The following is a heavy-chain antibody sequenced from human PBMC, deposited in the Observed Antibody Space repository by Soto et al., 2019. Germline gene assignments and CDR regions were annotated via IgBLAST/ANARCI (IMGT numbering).Heavy chain of an antibody. CDR2: ISYDGSNK. V-gene: IGHV3-30-3*01. CDR3: ARVGEGREMATPDHYFQH. J-gene: IGHJ1*01. D-gene: IGHD3-10*01. CDR1: GFTFSSYA. Sequence: QVQLVESGGGVVQPGRSLRLSCAASGFTFSSYAMHWVRQAPGKGLEWVAVISYDGSNKYYADSVKGRFTISRDNSKNTLYLQMNSLRAEDTAVYYCARVGEGREMATPDHYFQHWGQGTLVTVSS.